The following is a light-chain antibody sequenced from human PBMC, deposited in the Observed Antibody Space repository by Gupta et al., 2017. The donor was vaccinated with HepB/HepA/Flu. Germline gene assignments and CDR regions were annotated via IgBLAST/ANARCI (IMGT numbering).Light chain of an antibody. CDR3: LQNNSYPWT. CDR2: SAS. J-gene: IGKJ1*01. V-gene: IGKV1-17*01. Sequence: DIQMPQSPSSLSASVGDRFTITYRASQGVGNDLAWYRQIPGKAPKRLIQSASSLQNGVPSRFSGSGSGSQFTLTINSLQPEDFATCYCLQNNSYPWTFGQGTKVDI. CDR1: QGVGND.